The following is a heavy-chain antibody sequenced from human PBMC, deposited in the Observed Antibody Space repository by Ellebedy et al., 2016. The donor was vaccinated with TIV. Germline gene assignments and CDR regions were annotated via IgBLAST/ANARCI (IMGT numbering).Heavy chain of an antibody. CDR1: GFTFSDYY. V-gene: IGHV3-11*04. CDR3: ASDSLDSSGWYCCGS. CDR2: ISSSAGVI. J-gene: IGHJ5*02. Sequence: GESLKISCAASGFTFSDYYMSWFRQAPGKRLEWLSFISSSAGVIKYADSVRGRFTISRDNAKNSLYLQMNSLRAEDTAVYYCASDSLDSSGWYCCGSWGQGTLVTVSS. D-gene: IGHD6-19*01.